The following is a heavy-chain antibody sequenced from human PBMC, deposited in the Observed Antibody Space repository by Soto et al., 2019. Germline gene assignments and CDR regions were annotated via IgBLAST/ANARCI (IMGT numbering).Heavy chain of an antibody. V-gene: IGHV3-21*01. D-gene: IGHD6-13*01. J-gene: IGHJ4*02. CDR2: ISSSGTYI. CDR1: GFTFSDYA. Sequence: GGSLRLSCAASGFTFSDYAMNWVRQSPGKGLEWVSSISSSGTYIYYADSLKGRFTISRDNAKNSVDLQMNSLRADDTAVYYCARVRMYYSSSQAAYYLDYWGQGVLVTV. CDR3: ARVRMYYSSSQAAYYLDY.